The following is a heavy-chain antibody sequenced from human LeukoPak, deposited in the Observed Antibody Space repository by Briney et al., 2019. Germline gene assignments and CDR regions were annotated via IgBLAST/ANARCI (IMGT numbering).Heavy chain of an antibody. D-gene: IGHD3-10*01. CDR1: GFTFSSYA. CDR2: ISYDGSNK. Sequence: PGGSLRLSCAASGFTFSSYAMHWVRQAPGKGLEWVAVISYDGSNKYYADSVKGRFAISRDNSKNTLYLQMNSLRAEDTAVYYCARGDYYGSGSSVWGQETRDTVSS. CDR3: ARGDYYGSGSSV. V-gene: IGHV3-30*09. J-gene: IGHJ4*02.